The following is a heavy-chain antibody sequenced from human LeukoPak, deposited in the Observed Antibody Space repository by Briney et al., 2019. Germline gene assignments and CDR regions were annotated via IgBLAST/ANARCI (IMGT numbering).Heavy chain of an antibody. V-gene: IGHV3-9*01. CDR3: AKGAGPYGSGSYLEIDY. CDR2: ISWNSGSI. D-gene: IGHD3-10*01. Sequence: PGGSLRLSCAASGFTFDDYAMHWVRQAPGKGLEWVSGISWNSGSIGYADSVKGRFTISRDNAKNSLYLQMNSLRAEDTALYYCAKGAGPYGSGSYLEIDYWGQGTLVTVSS. CDR1: GFTFDDYA. J-gene: IGHJ4*02.